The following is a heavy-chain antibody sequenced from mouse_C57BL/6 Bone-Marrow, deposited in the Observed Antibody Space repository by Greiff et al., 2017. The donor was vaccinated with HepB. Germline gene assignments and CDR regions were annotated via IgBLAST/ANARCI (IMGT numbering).Heavy chain of an antibody. CDR1: GYTFTSYG. D-gene: IGHD1-1*01. CDR2: IYPRSGNT. J-gene: IGHJ4*01. CDR3: DLYYGSSHYYAMDY. Sequence: QVQLQQSGAELARPGASVKLSCKASGYTFTSYGISWVKQRTGQGLEWIGEIYPRSGNTYYNEKFKGKATLTADKSSSTAYMELRSLTSEDSAVYFCDLYYGSSHYYAMDYWGQGTSVTVSS. V-gene: IGHV1-81*01.